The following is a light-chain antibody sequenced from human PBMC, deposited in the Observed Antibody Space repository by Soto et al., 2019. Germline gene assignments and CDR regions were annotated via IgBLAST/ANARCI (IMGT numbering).Light chain of an antibody. J-gene: IGKJ1*01. CDR2: GAS. CDR1: ETVATN. Sequence: GLPKSPAPRLFSPGERATLSGWAIETVATNLAWYQQKPGQAPRLLISGASTRAAGISDRFRGSGSGTEFTLTISSLRSEDSAIYYCQQYFEWPPMTFGQGTKVEI. CDR3: QQYFEWPPMT. V-gene: IGKV3-15*01.